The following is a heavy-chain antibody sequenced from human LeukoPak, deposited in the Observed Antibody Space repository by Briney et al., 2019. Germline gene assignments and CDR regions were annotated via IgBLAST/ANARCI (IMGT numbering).Heavy chain of an antibody. CDR2: IIPIFGTA. D-gene: IGHD3-22*01. Sequence: VASVKVSCKASGGTFSSYAVSWVRQAPGQGLEWMGGIIPIFGTANYAQKFQGRVTITTDESTSTAYMELSSLRSEDTAVYYCARDGHYDSSGYYVHWFDPWGQETLVTVSS. CDR3: ARDGHYDSSGYYVHWFDP. V-gene: IGHV1-69*05. J-gene: IGHJ5*02. CDR1: GGTFSSYA.